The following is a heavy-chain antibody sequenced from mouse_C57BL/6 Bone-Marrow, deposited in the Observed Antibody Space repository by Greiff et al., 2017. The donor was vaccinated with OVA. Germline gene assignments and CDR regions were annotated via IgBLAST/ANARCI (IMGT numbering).Heavy chain of an antibody. CDR2: IDPETGGT. J-gene: IGHJ1*03. V-gene: IGHV1-15*01. Sequence: VQLQQSGAELVRPGASVTLSCKASGYTFTDYEMHWVKQTPVHGLEWIGAIDPETGGTAYNQKFQGKALLTAAKSSSTAYMELRSLTSEDSAVYYGTRGEYYGSRGPYFDVGGTGTTVTVSS. D-gene: IGHD1-1*01. CDR1: GYTFTDYE. CDR3: TRGEYYGSRGPYFDV.